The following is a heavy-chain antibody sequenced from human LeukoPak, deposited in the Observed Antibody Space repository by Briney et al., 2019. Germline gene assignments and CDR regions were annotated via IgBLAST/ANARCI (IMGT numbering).Heavy chain of an antibody. CDR3: ARQVPDYNDGSGSPIWFDP. Sequence: NPSETLSLTCTVSGDSISSYDWSWIRQPPGKGLEWMGYISHSGSTNYYPSLKSRVTISLDTSKNKFSLKLTSVPDTDTAVYYCARQVPDYNDGSGSPIWFDPWGQGSMVTVSS. D-gene: IGHD3-22*01. J-gene: IGHJ5*02. V-gene: IGHV4-59*08. CDR2: ISHSGST. CDR1: GDSISSYD.